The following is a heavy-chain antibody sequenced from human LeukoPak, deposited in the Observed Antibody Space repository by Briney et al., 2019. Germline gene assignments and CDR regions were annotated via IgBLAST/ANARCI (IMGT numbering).Heavy chain of an antibody. CDR1: GGSISSGGYY. J-gene: IGHJ4*02. V-gene: IGHV4-31*03. Sequence: SQTLSLTCTVSGGSISSGGYYWSSIRQHPGKGLEWLGYLYYSGSTSYNTSLKSRVTISVETSKNQFSVKLSSVTAADTAVYYCAIGEVEYSYGPCDYWGQGTLVTVSS. CDR3: AIGEVEYSYGPCDY. CDR2: LYYSGST. D-gene: IGHD5-18*01.